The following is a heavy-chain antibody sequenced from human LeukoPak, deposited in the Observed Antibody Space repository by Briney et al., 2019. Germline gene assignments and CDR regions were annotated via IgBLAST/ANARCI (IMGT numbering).Heavy chain of an antibody. D-gene: IGHD4-17*01. CDR1: GYTFTGYY. V-gene: IGHV1-2*02. CDR2: INPNSGGT. CDR3: AREDGNYGANNFDY. Sequence: GASVKVSCKASGYTFTGYYMHWVRQAPGQGLEWMGWINPNSGGTNYAQKFQGRVTMTRDTSISTAYMELSRLRSDDTAVYYCAREDGNYGANNFDYWGQGTLVTVSS. J-gene: IGHJ4*02.